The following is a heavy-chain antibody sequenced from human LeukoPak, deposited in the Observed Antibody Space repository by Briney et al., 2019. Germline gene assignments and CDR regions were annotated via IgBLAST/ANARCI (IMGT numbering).Heavy chain of an antibody. J-gene: IGHJ4*02. D-gene: IGHD3-10*01. CDR3: ARLSGSPWY. Sequence: ASETLSLTCTVSGGSISSSNYYWGWIRQPPGKGLEWIGSIYYSGSTHYNPSLKSRVTISVDTSKNQFSLKLNSVTAADTAVYYCARLSGSPWYWGQGTLVTVSS. CDR1: GGSISSSNYY. CDR2: IYYSGST. V-gene: IGHV4-39*07.